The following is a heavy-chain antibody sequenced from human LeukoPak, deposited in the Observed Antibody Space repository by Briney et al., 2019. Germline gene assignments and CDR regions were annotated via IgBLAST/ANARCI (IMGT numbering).Heavy chain of an antibody. J-gene: IGHJ5*02. D-gene: IGHD3-10*01. CDR1: GFTFSRYS. CDR3: AKRVMVRGVTGWFDP. V-gene: IGHV3-48*01. Sequence: GGSLRLSCAASGFTFSRYSMNWVRQAPGKGLEWVSYIDSSSSTIKYADSVKGRFTISRDNSKNTLYLQMNSLRAEDTAVYYCAKRVMVRGVTGWFDPWGQGTLVTVSS. CDR2: IDSSSSTI.